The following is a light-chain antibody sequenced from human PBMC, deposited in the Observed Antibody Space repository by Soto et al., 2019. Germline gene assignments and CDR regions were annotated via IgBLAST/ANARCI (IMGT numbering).Light chain of an antibody. CDR3: SSYTTSSTVV. Sequence: QSALTQPASMSGSPGQSITISCTGASSDVGGYSSVSWYQQHPGKAPKLMIYDVSNRPSGVSNRFSGSKSGNTASLTISGLQAEDEADYYCSSYTTSSTVVFGGGTKVTVL. J-gene: IGLJ2*01. CDR2: DVS. CDR1: SSDVGGYSS. V-gene: IGLV2-14*01.